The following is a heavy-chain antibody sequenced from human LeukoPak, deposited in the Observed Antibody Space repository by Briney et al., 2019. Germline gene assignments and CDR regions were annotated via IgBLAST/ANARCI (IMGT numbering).Heavy chain of an antibody. CDR1: GFPFDDYG. J-gene: IGHJ4*02. Sequence: PGGSLRLSCAASGFPFDDYGMNWVRQAPGKGLEWVSSITSSSSYIYYADSVKGRFTISRDNAKNSLYLQMNSLRAEDTAVYYCARHVVAVGFDYWGQGTLVTVSS. CDR3: ARHVVAVGFDY. D-gene: IGHD3-22*01. V-gene: IGHV3-21*01. CDR2: ITSSSSYI.